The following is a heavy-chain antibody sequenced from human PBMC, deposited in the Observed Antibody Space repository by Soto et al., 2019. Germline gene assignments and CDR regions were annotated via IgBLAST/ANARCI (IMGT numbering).Heavy chain of an antibody. Sequence: QVQMVQSGAEVKKPGASVKVSCKASGYTFTNHYIHWVRQAPGQGLEWMGLINPSGGSTIESQKFQGRLTLTRDTSTTTVYIELSSLRSEDTVVFYCAREAGIATATLIPFDHWGQGTLVTVSS. V-gene: IGHV1-46*01. CDR2: INPSGGST. J-gene: IGHJ4*02. CDR1: GYTFTNHY. CDR3: AREAGIATATLIPFDH. D-gene: IGHD2-21*01.